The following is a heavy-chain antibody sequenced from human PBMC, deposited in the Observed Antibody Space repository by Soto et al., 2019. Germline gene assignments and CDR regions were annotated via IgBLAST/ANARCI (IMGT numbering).Heavy chain of an antibody. CDR1: GYTFTSYG. J-gene: IGHJ5*02. CDR2: ISAYNGNT. V-gene: IGHV1-18*01. CDR3: ATVAVTYNWFDP. Sequence: ASVKVSCKASGYTFTSYGISWVRQAPGQGLEWMGWISAYNGNTNYAQKLQGRVTMTTDTSTSTAYMELRSLRSEDTAVYYCATVAVTYNWFDPWGQGTLVTVSS.